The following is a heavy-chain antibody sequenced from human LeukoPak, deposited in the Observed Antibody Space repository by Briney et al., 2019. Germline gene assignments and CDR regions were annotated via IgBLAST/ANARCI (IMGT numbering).Heavy chain of an antibody. CDR3: ARDRGVYMGGDNDFDV. CDR2: IYYRGTT. CDR1: GGSITSRDFY. D-gene: IGHD2-8*02. J-gene: IGHJ3*01. V-gene: IGHV4-39*07. Sequence: SETLSLTCSVSGGSITSRDFYWGWIRQSPGKGLEWIGSIYYRGTTYYTPSLKSRVTMSVDTSKNQFSLSLTSVTASDTAVYYSARDRGVYMGGDNDFDVWGQGTMVSVSS.